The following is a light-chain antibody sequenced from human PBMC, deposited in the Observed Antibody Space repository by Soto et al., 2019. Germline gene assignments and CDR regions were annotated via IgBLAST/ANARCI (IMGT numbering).Light chain of an antibody. J-gene: IGKJ1*01. CDR3: QQYNNWPPWT. V-gene: IGKV3-15*01. CDR2: GAS. CDR1: QSVSNN. Sequence: VITQAPATLSVSPGERATLSCRTSQSVSNNYLAWYQQKPSQAPRLLIYGASTRATGTPARFSGSGSGTEFTLTISSLQSEDFAVYYCQQYNNWPPWTFGQGTKV.